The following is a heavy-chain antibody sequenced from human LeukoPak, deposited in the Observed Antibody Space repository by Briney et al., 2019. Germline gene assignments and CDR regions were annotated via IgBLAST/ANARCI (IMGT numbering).Heavy chain of an antibody. CDR2: IYYSGST. D-gene: IGHD6-19*01. Sequence: SETLSLTCTVSGGSISSYYWSWIRQPPGKGLEWIGYIYYSGSTNYTPSLKSRVTISVDTSKNQFSLKLSSVTAADTAVYYCARAVAVAGTGHFQHWGQGTLVTVSS. CDR3: ARAVAVAGTGHFQH. CDR1: GGSISSYY. J-gene: IGHJ1*01. V-gene: IGHV4-59*01.